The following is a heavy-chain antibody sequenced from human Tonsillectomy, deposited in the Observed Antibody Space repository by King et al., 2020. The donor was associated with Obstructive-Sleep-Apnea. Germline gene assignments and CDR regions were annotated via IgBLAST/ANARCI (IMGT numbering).Heavy chain of an antibody. CDR3: AKDKGSSGYLYYLDY. D-gene: IGHD3-22*01. Sequence: VQLVESGGVVVQPGGSLRLSCAASGFTFNNFAMHWVRQAPGKGLEWVFFIIWDGGSTYYAESLKGRFTIFRDNSKNSLYLQLNSLRAEDTAFYYCAKDKGSSGYLYYLDYWGQGTLVTVSS. V-gene: IGHV3-43D*03. J-gene: IGHJ4*02. CDR1: GFTFNNFA. CDR2: IIWDGGST.